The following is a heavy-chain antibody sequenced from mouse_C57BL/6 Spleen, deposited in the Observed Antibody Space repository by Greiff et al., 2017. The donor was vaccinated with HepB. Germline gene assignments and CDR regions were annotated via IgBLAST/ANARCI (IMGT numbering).Heavy chain of an antibody. CDR2: IYPRSGNT. CDR3: ARPLRFYAMDY. D-gene: IGHD1-1*01. V-gene: IGHV1-81*01. J-gene: IGHJ4*01. Sequence: VHLVESGAELARPGASVKLSCKASGYTFTSYGISWVKQRTGQGLEWIGEIYPRSGNTYYNEKFKGKATLTADKSSSTEYMELRSLTSEDSAVYFCARPLRFYAMDYWGQGTSVTVSS. CDR1: GYTFTSYG.